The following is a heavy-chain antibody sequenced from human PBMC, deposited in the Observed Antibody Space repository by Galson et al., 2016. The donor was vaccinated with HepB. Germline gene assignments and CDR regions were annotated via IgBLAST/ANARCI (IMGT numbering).Heavy chain of an antibody. D-gene: IGHD2-2*01. J-gene: IGHJ3*01. CDR2: INPKTGHT. V-gene: IGHV1-2*06. Sequence: SVKVSCKASGYTFTDYYIHWVRQAPGQGLEWLGRINPKTGHTKLAQKFEVRVSMTRDTSIDTAYLELTRLRSADTATYYCATYCPSLFCYDDDAFEVGGQGTLVLFSS. CDR1: GYTFTDYY. CDR3: ATYCPSLFCYDDDAFEV.